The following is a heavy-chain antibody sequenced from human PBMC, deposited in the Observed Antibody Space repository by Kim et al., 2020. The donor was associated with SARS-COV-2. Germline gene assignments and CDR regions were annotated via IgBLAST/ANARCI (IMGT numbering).Heavy chain of an antibody. D-gene: IGHD3-10*01. CDR2: TYYRSKWFS. CDR3: AREVVRGGLFDY. CDR1: GDSVSSNSAA. J-gene: IGHJ4*02. Sequence: SQTLSLTCAISGDSVSSNSAAWSWIRQSPSRGLEWLGRTYYRSKWFSDYAVSVKSRITINPDTSKNQFSLQLNSVTPEDTAVYYCAREVVRGGLFDYWGQGSLVTVSS. V-gene: IGHV6-1*01.